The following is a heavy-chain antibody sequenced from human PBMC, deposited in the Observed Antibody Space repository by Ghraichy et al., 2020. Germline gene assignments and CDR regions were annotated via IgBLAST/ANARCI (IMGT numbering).Heavy chain of an antibody. CDR2: INPISGVT. CDR1: GYTFTGYY. Sequence: ASVKVSCKASGYTFTGYYIQWVRQAPGQGLEWMGWINPISGVTNYAQRFQGRVTMTRDTSISTAYMELSRLRFDDTAVYYCGREREGSGWWEYWGQGTLVTVSS. J-gene: IGHJ4*02. V-gene: IGHV1-2*02. CDR3: GREREGSGWWEY. D-gene: IGHD6-19*01.